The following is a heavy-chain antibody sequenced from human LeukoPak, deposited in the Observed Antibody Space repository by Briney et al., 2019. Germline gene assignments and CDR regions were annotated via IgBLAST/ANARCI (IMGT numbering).Heavy chain of an antibody. J-gene: IGHJ6*02. D-gene: IGHD1-26*01. CDR2: ISAYNGNT. CDR1: GYTFTSYG. Sequence: ASVKVSCKASGYTFTSYGISWVRQAPGQGLEWMGWISAYNGNTNYAQKLQGRVTMTTDTSTSTAYMELRSLRSDDTAVYYCARDSSGSYFHYYYGMDVWGQGTTVTVSS. V-gene: IGHV1-18*01. CDR3: ARDSSGSYFHYYYGMDV.